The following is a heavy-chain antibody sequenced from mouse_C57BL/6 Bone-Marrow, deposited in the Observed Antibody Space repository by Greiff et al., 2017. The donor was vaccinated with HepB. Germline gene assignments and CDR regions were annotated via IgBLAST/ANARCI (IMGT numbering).Heavy chain of an antibody. CDR3: ARSGYYGSSPHWYFDV. CDR1: GYTFTDYN. CDR2: INPNNGGT. J-gene: IGHJ1*03. D-gene: IGHD1-1*01. Sequence: EVKLQQSGPELVKPGASVKIPCKASGYTFTDYNMDWVKQSHGKSLEWIGDINPNNGGTIYNQKFKGKATLTVDKSSSTAYMELRSLTSEDTAVYYCARSGYYGSSPHWYFDVWGTGTTVTVSS. V-gene: IGHV1-18*01.